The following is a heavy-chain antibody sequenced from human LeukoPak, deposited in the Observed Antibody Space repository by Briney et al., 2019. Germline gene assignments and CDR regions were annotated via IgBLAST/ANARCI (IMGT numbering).Heavy chain of an antibody. V-gene: IGHV4-59*08. Sequence: SETLSLTCTVSGFPIDNYYWTWIRQPPGKRLEWIGYVYSSGNTNYNPSLKSRVTMSVDSSKNQFSLKLSSVTAADTALYYCTRQWGTRFDIWGQGTMVAVSS. CDR1: GFPIDNYY. D-gene: IGHD3-16*01. CDR2: VYSSGNT. CDR3: TRQWGTRFDI. J-gene: IGHJ3*02.